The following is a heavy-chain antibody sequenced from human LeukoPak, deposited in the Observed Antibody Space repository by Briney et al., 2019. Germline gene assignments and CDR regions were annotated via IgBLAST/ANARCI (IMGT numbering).Heavy chain of an antibody. V-gene: IGHV4-4*02. D-gene: IGHD6-13*01. J-gene: IGHJ4*02. CDR1: GGSISSSSW. CDR3: ARTSAEYSNSWIDY. Sequence: SETLSLTCAVSGGSISSSSWWIWVRQPPGKGLEWIGEIYHSGSTYSNPSLQSRVTISVDKSNNHFSLKLTSVTAADTAVYYCARTSAEYSNSWIDYWGQGTLVIVSS. CDR2: IYHSGST.